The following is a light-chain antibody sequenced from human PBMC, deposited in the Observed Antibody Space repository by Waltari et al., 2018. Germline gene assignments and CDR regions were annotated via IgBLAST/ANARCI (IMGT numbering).Light chain of an antibody. Sequence: SYVLTQPPSVSVAPGKTARITCGGNNIGSKSVHWYQQKPGQAPVLVVYEDRARPSGIPERFSGSNSGNTATLTISRVEAGDEADYYCQVWDSSSDHYVFGTGTKVTVL. CDR2: EDR. J-gene: IGLJ1*01. V-gene: IGLV3-21*03. CDR1: NIGSKS. CDR3: QVWDSSSDHYV.